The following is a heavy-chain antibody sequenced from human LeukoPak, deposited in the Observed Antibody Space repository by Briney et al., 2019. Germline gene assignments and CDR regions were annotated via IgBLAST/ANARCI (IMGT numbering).Heavy chain of an antibody. J-gene: IGHJ6*03. CDR2: FSGRGGST. Sequence: GGSLRLSCAASGFTFSDYGMSWVRQAPGKGLEWVSTFSGRGGSTYYADSVKGRVTISRDNAKNSLYLQLNSLRAEDTAVYYCARDPYSGTYSDYYYYYMDVWGKGTTVTVSS. D-gene: IGHD1-26*01. CDR1: GFTFSDYG. CDR3: ARDPYSGTYSDYYYYYMDV. V-gene: IGHV3-23*01.